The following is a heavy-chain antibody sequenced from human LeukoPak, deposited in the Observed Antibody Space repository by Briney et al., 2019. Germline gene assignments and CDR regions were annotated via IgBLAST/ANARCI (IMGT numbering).Heavy chain of an antibody. D-gene: IGHD3-9*01. V-gene: IGHV3-21*04. CDR3: ATRPTSSESTLFWRDF. CDR1: GFTLSSYS. J-gene: IGHJ4*02. CDR2: ISSSSSYI. Sequence: PGGSLRLSCAASGFTLSSYSMNWVRQAPGKGLEWVSFISSSSSYIYYADSLKGRFTISRDNAKNSLYLQMNSLRAEDTALYCCATRPTSSESTLFWRDFWGQGTLVTVSS.